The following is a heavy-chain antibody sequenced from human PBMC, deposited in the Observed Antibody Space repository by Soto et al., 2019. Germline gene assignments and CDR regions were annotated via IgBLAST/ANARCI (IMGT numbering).Heavy chain of an antibody. D-gene: IGHD6-13*01. Sequence: SETLSLTCNVSGGSISSYYWSWIRQPPGKGLEWIGYIYYSGITNYNPSLKSRVTISVDTSKNQFSLKLSSVTAADTAVYYCARVDSSSWMGPFDYWGQGTLVTVSS. J-gene: IGHJ4*02. CDR3: ARVDSSSWMGPFDY. V-gene: IGHV4-59*01. CDR1: GGSISSYY. CDR2: IYYSGIT.